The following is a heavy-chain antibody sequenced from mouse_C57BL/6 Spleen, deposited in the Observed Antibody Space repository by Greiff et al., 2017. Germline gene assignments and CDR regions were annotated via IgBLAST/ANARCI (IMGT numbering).Heavy chain of an antibody. V-gene: IGHV5-9-1*02. CDR3: TRDLLLGHEAWCAY. J-gene: IGHJ3*01. Sequence: EVKLVESGEGLVKPGGSLKLSCAASGFTFSSYAMSWVRQTPEKRLAWVAYISSGGDYIYYADTVKGRFTISRDTARSSLYLQMSRLKSEDTAMYYCTRDLLLGHEAWCAYWGQGTLVTVSA. D-gene: IGHD4-1*01. CDR1: GFTFSSYA. CDR2: ISSGGDYI.